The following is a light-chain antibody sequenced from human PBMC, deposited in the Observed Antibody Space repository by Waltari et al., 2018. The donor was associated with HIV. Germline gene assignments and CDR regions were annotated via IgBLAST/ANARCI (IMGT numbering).Light chain of an antibody. CDR3: MQALQTPT. CDR1: QSLLHSNGYNY. V-gene: IGKV2-28*01. CDR2: LGS. Sequence: DLVMTQSPLSLPVTPGEPASISCRSSQSLLHSNGYNYLDWYLQKPGQSPQHLIYLGSNRASGVPDRFSGSGSGTDFTLKISRVEAEDVGVYYCMQALQTPTFGQGTKVEIK. J-gene: IGKJ1*01.